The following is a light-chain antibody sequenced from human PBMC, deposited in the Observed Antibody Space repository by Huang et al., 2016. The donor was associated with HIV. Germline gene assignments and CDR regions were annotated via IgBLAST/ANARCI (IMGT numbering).Light chain of an antibody. CDR3: QQYNDWPPIT. J-gene: IGKJ5*01. CDR2: DAS. CDR1: ASVSSS. V-gene: IGKV3-15*01. Sequence: EIVMTQSPGTLSVSPGERVTLSCSANASVSSSLAWYQQVSGQAPRLLIYDASTRSTGIPARFSGSGSVTNFTLTISSLQSEDFAVYYCQQYNDWPPITFGQGTRLDIK.